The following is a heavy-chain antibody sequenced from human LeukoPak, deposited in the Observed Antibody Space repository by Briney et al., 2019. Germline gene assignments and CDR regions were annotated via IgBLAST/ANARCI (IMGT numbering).Heavy chain of an antibody. D-gene: IGHD3-10*01. CDR2: IRSKAYGGTT. CDR1: GFTSGDYA. Sequence: GGSLRLACTASGFTSGDYAMSWVRQAPGKGLEWVGFIRSKAYGGTTEYAASVKGRFTISRDDSKSIAYPQMNSLKTEDTAVYYCTREDAQLLWFGEVGYWGQGTLDTVSS. J-gene: IGHJ4*02. CDR3: TREDAQLLWFGEVGY. V-gene: IGHV3-49*04.